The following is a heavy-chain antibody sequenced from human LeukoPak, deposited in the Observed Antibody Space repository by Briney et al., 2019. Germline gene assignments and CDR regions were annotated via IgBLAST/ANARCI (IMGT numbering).Heavy chain of an antibody. J-gene: IGHJ5*02. V-gene: IGHV4-4*02. CDR3: ARGSVFVPAAIRVWFDP. CDR2: IYHSGST. CDR1: GGSISSSNW. D-gene: IGHD2-2*01. Sequence: PSETLSLTCAVSGGSISSSNWWSWVRQPPGKGLEWIGEIYHSGSTNYNPSLKSRVTISVDKSKNQFSLKLSSVTAADTAVYYCARGSVFVPAAIRVWFDPWGQGTLVTVSS.